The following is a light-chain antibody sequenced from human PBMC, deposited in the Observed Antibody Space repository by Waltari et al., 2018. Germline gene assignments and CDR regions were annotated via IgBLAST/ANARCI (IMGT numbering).Light chain of an antibody. CDR2: EVS. J-gene: IGLJ2*01. CDR1: SSDVGGYKY. V-gene: IGLV2-14*01. Sequence: QSALTQPASVSGSPGQSITISCTGTSSDVGGYKYVSWYQQHPGKAPKLMIYEVSNRPSGVSNRFSGSMSGNTASLTISGLQAEDEADYYCSSYTTSSVVFGGGTKLTVL. CDR3: SSYTTSSVV.